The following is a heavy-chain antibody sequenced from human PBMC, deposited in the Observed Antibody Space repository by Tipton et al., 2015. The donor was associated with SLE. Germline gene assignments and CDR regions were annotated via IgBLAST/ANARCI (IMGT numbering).Heavy chain of an antibody. D-gene: IGHD3-22*01. CDR2: INSDGSST. Sequence: SLRLSCAASGFTFSSYWMHWVRQAPGKGLVWVSRINSDGSSTSYADSVKGRFTISRDNAKNTLYLQMNSLRAEDTAVYYCAKDHPFYYDSSGSGAFDIWGQGTMVTVSS. CDR3: AKDHPFYYDSSGSGAFDI. CDR1: GFTFSSYW. V-gene: IGHV3-74*01. J-gene: IGHJ3*02.